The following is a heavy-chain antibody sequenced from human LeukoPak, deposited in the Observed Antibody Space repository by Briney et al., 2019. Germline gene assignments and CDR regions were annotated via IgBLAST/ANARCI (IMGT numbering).Heavy chain of an antibody. Sequence: GGSLRLSCAASGFTFSSYAMSWVRQAPGKELEWVSAISGSGGSTYYADSVKGRFTISRDNSKNTLYLQMNSLRAEDTAVYYCAKDLSTVTTTQYYFDYWGQGTLVTVSS. CDR3: AKDLSTVTTTQYYFDY. CDR1: GFTFSSYA. D-gene: IGHD4-17*01. CDR2: ISGSGGST. V-gene: IGHV3-23*01. J-gene: IGHJ4*02.